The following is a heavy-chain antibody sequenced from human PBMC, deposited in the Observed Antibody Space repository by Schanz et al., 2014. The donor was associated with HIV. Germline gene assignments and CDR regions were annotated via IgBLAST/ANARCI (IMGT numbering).Heavy chain of an antibody. CDR3: ARDGTDFWSSGDHSFDYYDMDV. CDR1: GSTFSSYW. Sequence: EVQLVESGGGLVQPGGSLRLSCAASGSTFSSYWMHWVRQAPGKGLVWVSRINSDGSSTNYADSVKGRLTISRDNAKNTLYLQINSLRAEDTAVYYCARDGTDFWSSGDHSFDYYDMDVWGQGTTVTVSS. CDR2: INSDGSST. J-gene: IGHJ6*02. D-gene: IGHD3-3*01. V-gene: IGHV3-74*01.